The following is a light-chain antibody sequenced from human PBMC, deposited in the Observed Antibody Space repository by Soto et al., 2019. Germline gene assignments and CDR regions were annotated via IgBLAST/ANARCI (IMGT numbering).Light chain of an antibody. J-gene: IGKJ3*01. CDR1: QSVTSSH. Sequence: EIVLTQTPGTLSLSPGERATLSCRASQSVTSSHLAWYQQKPGQAPRLLIYGASTRATGIPDRFSGSGSDTDFSLTIRRLDPEDFALYFCQQYGSAPFTFGPGTKLEIK. V-gene: IGKV3-20*01. CDR3: QQYGSAPFT. CDR2: GAS.